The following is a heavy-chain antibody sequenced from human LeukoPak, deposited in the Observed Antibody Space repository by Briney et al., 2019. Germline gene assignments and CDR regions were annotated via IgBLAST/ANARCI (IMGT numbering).Heavy chain of an antibody. J-gene: IGHJ6*03. D-gene: IGHD3-16*02. CDR1: GFTFSSYW. V-gene: IGHV3-23*01. CDR3: AKSWGYTRPYYNYMDV. Sequence: GGSLRLSCAASGFTFSSYWMHWVRQAPGKGLEWVSIIGYRGGSIYYAYSVQGRFTISRDNSKNTLSLQMNGLRPEDTAVYYCAKSWGYTRPYYNYMDVWGKGTTVTVSS. CDR2: IGYRGGSI.